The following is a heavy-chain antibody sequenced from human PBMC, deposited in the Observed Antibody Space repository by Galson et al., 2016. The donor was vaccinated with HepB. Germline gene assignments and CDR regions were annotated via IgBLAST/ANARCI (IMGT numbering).Heavy chain of an antibody. Sequence: PALVKPTQTLTLTCSFSGFSLTTRAVGVGWIRQPPGKALEWLALIYWDDDKRYSPSLRTRLAISKETSKNQVVLKMTNMDPLDTATYYCAHAVACCSGTTCFPIYHVDDWGQGTLVTVSS. CDR2: IYWDDDK. CDR1: GFSLTTRAVG. D-gene: IGHD2-2*01. V-gene: IGHV2-5*02. CDR3: AHAVACCSGTTCFPIYHVDD. J-gene: IGHJ4*02.